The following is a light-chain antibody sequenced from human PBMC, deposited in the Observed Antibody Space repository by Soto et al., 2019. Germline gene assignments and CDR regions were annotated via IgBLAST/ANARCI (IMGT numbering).Light chain of an antibody. CDR1: QSVSSSY. J-gene: IGKJ4*01. Sequence: EIVLTQSPGTLSLSPGDRATLSCRASQSVSSSYLAWYQQKPGQSPRLLIYGASSRATGIPERFSGSGSGTDFTLTISRLEPEDFAVYYCQQDGSSPPVTFGGGTKVEIK. CDR2: GAS. V-gene: IGKV3-20*01. CDR3: QQDGSSPPVT.